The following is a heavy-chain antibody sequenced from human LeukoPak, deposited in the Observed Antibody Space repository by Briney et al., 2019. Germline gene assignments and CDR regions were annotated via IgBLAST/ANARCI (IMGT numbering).Heavy chain of an antibody. CDR1: GYTFTSYD. Sequence: ASVKVSCKASGYTFTSYDINWVRQATGQGLEWMGWMNPNSGNTGYAQKFQGRVTITRNTSISTAYMELSSLRSEDTAVYYCARGRSSGWYRWFDPWGQGTLVTVSS. V-gene: IGHV1-8*03. J-gene: IGHJ5*02. CDR2: MNPNSGNT. CDR3: ARGRSSGWYRWFDP. D-gene: IGHD6-19*01.